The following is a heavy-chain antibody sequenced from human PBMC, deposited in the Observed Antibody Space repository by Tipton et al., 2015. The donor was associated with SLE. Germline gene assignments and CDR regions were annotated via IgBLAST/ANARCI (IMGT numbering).Heavy chain of an antibody. V-gene: IGHV3-23*01. J-gene: IGHJ4*02. D-gene: IGHD6-13*01. CDR3: AKGGSSWSYYFDY. CDR1: GFTFSSYA. CDR2: ISGSGGST. Sequence: SLRLSCAASGFTFSSYAMGWVRQAPGKGLEWVSAISGSGGSTYYADSVKGRFTISRDNSKNTLYLQMNSLRAEDTAVYYCAKGGSSWSYYFDYWGQGTLVTVSS.